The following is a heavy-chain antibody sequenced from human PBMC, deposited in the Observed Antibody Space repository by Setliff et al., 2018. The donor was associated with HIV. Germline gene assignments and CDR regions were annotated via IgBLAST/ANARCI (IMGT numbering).Heavy chain of an antibody. D-gene: IGHD5-12*01. V-gene: IGHV4-4*08. CDR3: VRGGTGWLRGLFDY. CDR1: GGSISGNA. J-gene: IGHJ4*02. CDR2: SSTSGCT. Sequence: SETLSLTCSVSGGSISGNAWSWIRQPPGKGLAWIGYSSTSGCTNCNPSLESRVTISVDTSKNQVSLKLRSVTAADTAFYYCVRGGTGWLRGLFDYWGRGILVTVSS.